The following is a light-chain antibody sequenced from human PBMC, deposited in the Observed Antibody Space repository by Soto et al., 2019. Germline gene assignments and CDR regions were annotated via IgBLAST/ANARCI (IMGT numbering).Light chain of an antibody. Sequence: EIVLTHSPATLSLSPCERATLSCRASQSVSSYLAWYQQKPGQAPRLLIYQTSIRAAGIPARFSASGSGTDFTLTISDVQPEDFALYYCHQRQSWPRTFGQGTKVDIK. CDR2: QTS. V-gene: IGKV3-11*01. J-gene: IGKJ1*01. CDR1: QSVSSY. CDR3: HQRQSWPRT.